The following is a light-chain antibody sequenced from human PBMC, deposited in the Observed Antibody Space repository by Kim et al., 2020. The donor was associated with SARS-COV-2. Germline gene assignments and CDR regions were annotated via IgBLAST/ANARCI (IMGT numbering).Light chain of an antibody. CDR1: SGHSSYA. Sequence: SVKLTCTLSSGHSSYAIAWHQQQPEKGPRYLMKLNSDGSHSKGDGIPDRFSGSSSGAERYLTISSLQSEDEADYYCQTWGTGILVFGGGTKLTVL. CDR2: LNSDGSH. J-gene: IGLJ3*02. CDR3: QTWGTGILV. V-gene: IGLV4-69*01.